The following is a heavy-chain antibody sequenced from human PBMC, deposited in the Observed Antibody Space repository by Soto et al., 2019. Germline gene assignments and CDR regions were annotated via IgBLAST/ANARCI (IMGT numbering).Heavy chain of an antibody. CDR2: ISAYNGNT. Sequence: ASVKVSCKVSGSTFTSNGIGWVRQAPGQGLEWMGWISAYNGNTNYAQKLQGRVTMTTDTSTSTAYMELRSLRSDDTAVYYCARDRITGTTVYDYWGQGTLVTVSS. CDR1: GSTFTSNG. J-gene: IGHJ4*02. V-gene: IGHV1-18*04. CDR3: ARDRITGTTVYDY. D-gene: IGHD1-20*01.